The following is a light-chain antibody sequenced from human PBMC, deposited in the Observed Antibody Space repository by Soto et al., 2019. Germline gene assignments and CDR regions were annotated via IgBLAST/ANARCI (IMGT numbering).Light chain of an antibody. CDR2: DVG. CDR1: DSYVGAYSY. Sequence: QSGLSRPASVSGSPGQSITISCTGTDSYVGAYSYVSWYQQYPGKAPKLLIYDVGARPSGISDRFSGSKSGNTASLTISGLQAEDEADYYCSSYTAFTTYVFGSGTKVTVL. J-gene: IGLJ1*01. CDR3: SSYTAFTTYV. V-gene: IGLV2-14*03.